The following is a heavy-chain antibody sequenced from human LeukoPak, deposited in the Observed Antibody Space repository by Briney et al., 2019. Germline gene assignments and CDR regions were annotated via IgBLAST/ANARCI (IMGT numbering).Heavy chain of an antibody. V-gene: IGHV3-53*05. CDR1: GFTVSSNS. D-gene: IGHD1-26*01. J-gene: IGHJ3*02. Sequence: GGSLRLSCTVSGFTVSSNSMSWVRQAPGKGLEWVSFIYSAGSTHYSDSVKGRFTISRDNSKNTLYLQMNSLRAEDTAVYYCAKQEGSYSIPGAFDIWGQGTMVTVSS. CDR2: IYSAGST. CDR3: AKQEGSYSIPGAFDI.